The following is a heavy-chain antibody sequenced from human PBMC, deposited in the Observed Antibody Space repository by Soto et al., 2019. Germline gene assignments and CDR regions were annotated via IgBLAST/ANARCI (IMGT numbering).Heavy chain of an antibody. J-gene: IGHJ6*03. CDR3: ARGQIRFLEWTPRFSGYYYMDV. CDR1: GYTFTSYD. Sequence: KYSEASVKVSCKASGYTFTSYDINWVRQATGQGHEWKGWMNPNSGNTGYAQKFQGRVTMTRNTSISTAYMELSSLRSEDTAVYYCARGQIRFLEWTPRFSGYYYMDVWGKGTTVTVSS. CDR2: MNPNSGNT. V-gene: IGHV1-8*01. D-gene: IGHD3-3*01.